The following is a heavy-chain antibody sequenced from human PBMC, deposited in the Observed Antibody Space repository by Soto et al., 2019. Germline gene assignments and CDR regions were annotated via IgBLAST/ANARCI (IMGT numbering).Heavy chain of an antibody. J-gene: IGHJ4*02. V-gene: IGHV3-23*01. CDR3: ARAIQEWIHVSYFDY. CDR1: GFTFRSYA. D-gene: IGHD5-18*01. Sequence: EVQLLESGGGLVQPGGSLRLSCAASGFTFRSYAMTWVRQAPGKGLEWVSAIRGRGGTTYYAESVTGRFTISRDNSKKVQYLQMKSLRVEDTAVYGCARAIQEWIHVSYFDYWGQGTLVTVSS. CDR2: IRGRGGTT.